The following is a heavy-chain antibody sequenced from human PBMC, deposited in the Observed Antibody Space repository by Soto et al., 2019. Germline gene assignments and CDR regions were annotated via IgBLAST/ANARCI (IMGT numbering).Heavy chain of an antibody. J-gene: IGHJ4*02. CDR3: AKDGCTSRYLGGSVGVY. CDR1: GFTFSSYA. Sequence: EVQLLESGGGLVQPGGSLRLSCAASGFTFSSYAMSWVRQAPGKGLEWVSAISGSGGSTYYADSVKGRFTISRDNSKNTLYLQMNSLRAEDTAVYYCAKDGCTSRYLGGSVGVYWGQGTLVTVSS. D-gene: IGHD2-2*01. CDR2: ISGSGGST. V-gene: IGHV3-23*01.